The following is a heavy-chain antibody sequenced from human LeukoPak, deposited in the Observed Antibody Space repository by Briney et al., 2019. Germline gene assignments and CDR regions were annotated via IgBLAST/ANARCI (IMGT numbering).Heavy chain of an antibody. CDR3: ARRSPSLDWFDP. Sequence: PSETLSLTCTVSGDSIISYFWSWIRQPPGKGLEWIGYIYYIGSTTYNPSLKSRVTMSVDTSKSQFSLKLSSVTAADTAVYYCARRSPSLDWFDPWGQGTPVTVSS. J-gene: IGHJ5*02. V-gene: IGHV4-59*01. D-gene: IGHD6-6*01. CDR1: GDSIISYF. CDR2: IYYIGST.